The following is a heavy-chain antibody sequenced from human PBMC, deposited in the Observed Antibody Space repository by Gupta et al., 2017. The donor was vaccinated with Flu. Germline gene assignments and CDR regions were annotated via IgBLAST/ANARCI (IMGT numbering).Heavy chain of an antibody. J-gene: IGHJ4*02. CDR1: GYTFTGYY. CDR2: INPNSGGT. D-gene: IGHD3-22*01. V-gene: IGHV1-2*04. CDR3: VRDRYYDSSGYSGFFDY. Sequence: QVQLVQSGAEVKKPGASVKVSCKASGYTFTGYYMHWVRQAPGQGLEWMGWINPNSGGTNYAQKFQGWVTMTRDTSISTAYMELSRLRSDDTAVYYCVRDRYYDSSGYSGFFDYWGQGTLVTVSS.